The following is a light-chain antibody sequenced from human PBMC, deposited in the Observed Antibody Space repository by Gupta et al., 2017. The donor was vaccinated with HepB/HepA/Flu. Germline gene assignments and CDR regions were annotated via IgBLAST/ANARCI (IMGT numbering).Light chain of an antibody. CDR2: GAS. J-gene: IGKJ2*04. Sequence: EIVLTQSPGTLSLSPGERATLSCRASQSVSSSYLAWYQQKPGQAPRLLIYGASSRATGIPDRFSGSGSGTDCTLTISRLEPEDFAVYYCQQYGRSPRSFGQGTKLEIK. CDR3: QQYGRSPRS. CDR1: QSVSSSY. V-gene: IGKV3-20*01.